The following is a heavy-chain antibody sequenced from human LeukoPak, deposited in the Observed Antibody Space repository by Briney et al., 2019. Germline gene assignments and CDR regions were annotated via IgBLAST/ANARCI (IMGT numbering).Heavy chain of an antibody. J-gene: IGHJ4*02. Sequence: SGSLSLTCAVSGGSISSSNWWSWVRQPPGKGLEWIGERYHSGITNYNPSLKSRVTISVDKSKNQFSLKLSSVTAADTAVYYCAIRRRSCSGGSCYSIDYWGQGTLVTASS. CDR3: AIRRRSCSGGSCYSIDY. CDR1: GGSISSSNW. CDR2: RYHSGIT. D-gene: IGHD2-15*01. V-gene: IGHV4-4*02.